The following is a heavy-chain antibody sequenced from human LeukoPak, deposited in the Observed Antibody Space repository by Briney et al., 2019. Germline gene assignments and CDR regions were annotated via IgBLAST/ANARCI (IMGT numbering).Heavy chain of an antibody. V-gene: IGHV4-59*08. D-gene: IGHD3-3*01. Sequence: PSETLSLTCTVSGGSISSYYWSWIRQPPGKGLEWIGYINYSGSTNYNPSLKSRVTISLDTSKNQFSLKLSSVTAADTAVYYCARGRFLEWLLPFDYWGQGTLVTVSS. CDR3: ARGRFLEWLLPFDY. CDR2: INYSGST. CDR1: GGSISSYY. J-gene: IGHJ4*02.